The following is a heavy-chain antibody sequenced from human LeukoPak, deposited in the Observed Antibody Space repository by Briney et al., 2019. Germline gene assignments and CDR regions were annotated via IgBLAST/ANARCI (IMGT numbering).Heavy chain of an antibody. Sequence: GSLRLSCAASGFTFSDYYMSWIRQAPGKGLEWVSYISSSGSTIYYADSVKGRFTISRDNAKNSLYLQMNSLRAEDTAVYYCARSTIVVVPAAMDYWGQGTLVTVSS. CDR2: ISSSGSTI. V-gene: IGHV3-11*01. CDR1: GFTFSDYY. J-gene: IGHJ4*02. CDR3: ARSTIVVVPAAMDY. D-gene: IGHD2-2*01.